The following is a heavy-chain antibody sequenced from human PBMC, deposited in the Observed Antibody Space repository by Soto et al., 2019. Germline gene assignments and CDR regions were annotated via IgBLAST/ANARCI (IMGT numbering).Heavy chain of an antibody. CDR1: GYTFTRYW. D-gene: IGHD1-1*01. V-gene: IGHV5-51*01. J-gene: IGHJ4*02. CDR2: IYPSDSDI. Sequence: PGESLKISCKGSGYTFTRYWIGWVRQMPGEGLEWVGVIYPSDSDIRYSPSFQGKVTISADKSITTAYLQWSSLKTADTAMYYDLRSGTTSGRFSDYRGQGTMVTVSS. CDR3: LRSGTTSGRFSDY.